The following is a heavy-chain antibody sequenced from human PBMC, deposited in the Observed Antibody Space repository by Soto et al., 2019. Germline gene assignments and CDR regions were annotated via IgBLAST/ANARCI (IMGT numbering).Heavy chain of an antibody. CDR1: GGSISSGPYS. Sequence: PADTLSLTCTVSGGSISSGPYSWGWIRQPPGKGLEWIGTFYYSGSTNYNPSLESRVTISVDTSKNQFSLKVSSVTAADTAVYYCARLGGYCSSTSCYGYYGMEVWGQGTPVTVPS. V-gene: IGHV4-39*01. D-gene: IGHD2-2*01. J-gene: IGHJ6*02. CDR3: ARLGGYCSSTSCYGYYGMEV. CDR2: FYYSGST.